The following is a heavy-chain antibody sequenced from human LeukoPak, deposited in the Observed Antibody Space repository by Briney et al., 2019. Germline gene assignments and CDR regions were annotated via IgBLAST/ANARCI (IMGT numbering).Heavy chain of an antibody. CDR3: ATGYCSGGSCYSWDY. CDR2: INQDGSEK. V-gene: IGHV3-7*03. D-gene: IGHD2-15*01. J-gene: IGHJ4*02. CDR1: GFTFSNFW. Sequence: GGSLRLSCAASGFTFSNFWMSWVRQAPGKGLEWVANINQDGSEKNYVDSVKGRFTISRDNAKNSLYLQMNSLRAEDTALYYCATGYCSGGSCYSWDYWGQGTLVTVSS.